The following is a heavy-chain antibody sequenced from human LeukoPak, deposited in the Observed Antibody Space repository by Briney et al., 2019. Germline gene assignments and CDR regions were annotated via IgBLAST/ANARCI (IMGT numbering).Heavy chain of an antibody. Sequence: SETLSLTCTVSGGSISSYYWSWIRQPAGKGLEWIGRIYTSGSTNYNPSLKSRVTMSVDTSKNQFSLKLSSVTAADTAVYYCARVAAGPFYYYYYYMDVWGKGTTVTISS. CDR1: GGSISSYY. V-gene: IGHV4-4*07. D-gene: IGHD6-13*01. CDR2: IYTSGST. J-gene: IGHJ6*03. CDR3: ARVAAGPFYYYYYYMDV.